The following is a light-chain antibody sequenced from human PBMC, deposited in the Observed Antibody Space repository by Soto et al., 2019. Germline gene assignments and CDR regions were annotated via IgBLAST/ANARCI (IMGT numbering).Light chain of an antibody. V-gene: IGKV3-20*01. CDR3: QQYGSSPPVT. CDR1: QSVSSSY. Sequence: EIVLTPSPGTLSLSPGERASLSCRPSQSVSSSYLAWYQQKPGQAPRLLIYGASSRATGIPDRFSGSGSGTDFTLTISRLEPEDFAVYYCQQYGSSPPVTFGGGTKVDIK. J-gene: IGKJ4*01. CDR2: GAS.